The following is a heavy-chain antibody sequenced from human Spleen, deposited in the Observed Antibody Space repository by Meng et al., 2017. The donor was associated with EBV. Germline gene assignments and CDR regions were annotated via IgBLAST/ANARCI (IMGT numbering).Heavy chain of an antibody. CDR2: IRPSGGST. J-gene: IGHJ4*02. D-gene: IGHD3-16*01. CDR3: AREGGQ. Sequence: QVQLVQSGAEVKKPGASVKVSCQASGYTFTNYGISWVRQAPGQGLEWMGLIRPSGGSTTYAQKFQGRVTMTSDTSTGTVYMELSSLRSEDTAVYYCAREGGQWGQGTLVTVSS. CDR1: GYTFTNYG. V-gene: IGHV1-46*01.